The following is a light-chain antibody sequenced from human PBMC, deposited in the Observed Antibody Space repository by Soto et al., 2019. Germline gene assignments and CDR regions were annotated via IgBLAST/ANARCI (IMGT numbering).Light chain of an antibody. J-gene: IGKJ2*01. Sequence: ELVLTQSPGTLSLYTGERVTLSCRASQRVSSNYLAWYQQKPGQDPRLLIYGASSRGTGLPDRFSGSGSWTDFTLKILRLEPADCALYDCPQYDSSPYTFGQGTQLEIE. V-gene: IGKV3-20*01. CDR2: GAS. CDR3: PQYDSSPYT. CDR1: QRVSSNY.